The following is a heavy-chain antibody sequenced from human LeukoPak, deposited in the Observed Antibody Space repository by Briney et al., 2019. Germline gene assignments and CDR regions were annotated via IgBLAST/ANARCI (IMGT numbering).Heavy chain of an antibody. D-gene: IGHD1-26*01. CDR2: IRYDGSNK. V-gene: IGHV3-30*02. Sequence: GGSLRLSCAASGFTFSSYGMHWVRQAPGKGLEWVAFIRYDGSNKYYADSVKGRFTISRDNSKNTLYLQMNSLRAEDTAVYYCAKDRREWELLLDYWGQGTLVTVSS. CDR1: GFTFSSYG. CDR3: AKDRREWELLLDY. J-gene: IGHJ4*02.